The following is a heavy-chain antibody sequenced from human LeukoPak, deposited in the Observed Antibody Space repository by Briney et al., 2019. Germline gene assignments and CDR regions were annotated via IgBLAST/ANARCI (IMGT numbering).Heavy chain of an antibody. CDR1: VFSFLMYA. CDR3: VKGSYIITNCSLHA. V-gene: IGHV3-23*01. Sequence: PRGSLRLSGVAFVFSFLMYAMTWVRQAPGKGLEWVSGVSYGAGSTYYADSVKGRFTISRDNSQNTLFLQMNSLRAEDTAVYYCVKGSYIITNCSLHAWGQGTLVTVSS. CDR2: VSYGAGST. D-gene: IGHD2-2*01. J-gene: IGHJ4*02.